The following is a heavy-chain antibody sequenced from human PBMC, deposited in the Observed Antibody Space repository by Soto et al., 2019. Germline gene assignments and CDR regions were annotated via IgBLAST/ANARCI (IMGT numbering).Heavy chain of an antibody. V-gene: IGHV3-21*01. CDR2: ISSSSSYI. CDR3: ARDLKNYDFWSGYFAYMDV. D-gene: IGHD3-3*01. CDR1: GFTFSSYS. Sequence: ESGGGLVKPGGSLRLSCAASGFTFSSYSMNWVRQAPGKGLEWVSSISSSSSYIYYADSVKGRFTISRDNAKNSLYLQMNSLRAEDTAVYYCARDLKNYDFWSGYFAYMDVWGKGTTVTVSS. J-gene: IGHJ6*03.